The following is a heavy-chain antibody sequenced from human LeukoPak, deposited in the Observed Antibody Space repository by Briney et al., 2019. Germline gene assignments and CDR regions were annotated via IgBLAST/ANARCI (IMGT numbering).Heavy chain of an antibody. CDR2: IKEDGRQA. CDR1: GSTFNGHW. D-gene: IGHD4-23*01. V-gene: IGHV3-7*01. Sequence: GGSLRLSCVGSGSTFNGHWLTWVRQAPGRGLEWVASIKEDGRQAYYMDSVKGRFTISRDNSKKSLYLQMNSLRIEDTAVYYCAREWYDYGGDSEGYWGQGTLVSVSS. CDR3: AREWYDYGGDSEGY. J-gene: IGHJ4*02.